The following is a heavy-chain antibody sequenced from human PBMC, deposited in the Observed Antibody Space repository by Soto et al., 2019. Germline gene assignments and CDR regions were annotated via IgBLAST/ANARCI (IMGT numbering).Heavy chain of an antibody. D-gene: IGHD6-13*01. V-gene: IGHV4-39*01. CDR3: ARPAADNNWFEP. Sequence: SETLSLTCTVSGGPISSSSYYWGWIRQPPGKGLEWIGSIYYSGSTYYNPSLKSRVTISVDTSKNQFSLKLSSVTAADTAVYYCARPAADNNWFEPWGQGTLVTVSS. CDR2: IYYSGST. CDR1: GGPISSSSYY. J-gene: IGHJ5*02.